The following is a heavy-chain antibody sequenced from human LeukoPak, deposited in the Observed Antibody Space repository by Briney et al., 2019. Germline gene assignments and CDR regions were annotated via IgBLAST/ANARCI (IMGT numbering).Heavy chain of an antibody. J-gene: IGHJ5*02. D-gene: IGHD5-12*01. CDR3: ARGTSGVAMIEDWFDP. Sequence: SQTLSLTCTVSGGSISSGDYYWSWIRQPPGKGLEWIGYIYYSGSTYYNPSLKSRVTISVDTSKNQFSLKLSSVTAADTAVYYCARGTSGVAMIEDWFDPWGQGTLVTVSS. CDR2: IYYSGST. V-gene: IGHV4-30-4*01. CDR1: GGSISSGDYY.